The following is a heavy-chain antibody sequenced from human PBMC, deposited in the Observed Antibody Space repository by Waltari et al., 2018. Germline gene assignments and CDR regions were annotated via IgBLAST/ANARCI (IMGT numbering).Heavy chain of an antibody. D-gene: IGHD6-19*01. Sequence: EVQLVESGGGLVQPGGSRRLSGTVSGFTVSSDWMHWVRQAPGKGLVWVSRINTDGSFTGYADSVEGRFTIFKDYAKNTLYLQMNSLRAEDTAVYYCAAFGVGWQKAYWGQGTLVTVSS. J-gene: IGHJ4*02. V-gene: IGHV3-74*01. CDR3: AAFGVGWQKAY. CDR1: GFTVSSDW. CDR2: INTDGSFT.